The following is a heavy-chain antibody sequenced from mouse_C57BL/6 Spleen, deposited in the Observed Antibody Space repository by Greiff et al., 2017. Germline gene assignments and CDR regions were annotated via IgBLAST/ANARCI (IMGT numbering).Heavy chain of an antibody. CDR1: GYTFTDYE. CDR2: IDPETGGT. J-gene: IGHJ4*01. Sequence: VKLVESGAELVRPGASVTLSCKASGYTFTDYEMHWVKQTPVHGLEWIGAIDPETGGTAYNQKFKGKAILTADKSSSTAYMELRSLTSEDSAVYYCTRWDYYGSYAMDYWGQGTSVTVS. D-gene: IGHD1-1*01. CDR3: TRWDYYGSYAMDY. V-gene: IGHV1-15*01.